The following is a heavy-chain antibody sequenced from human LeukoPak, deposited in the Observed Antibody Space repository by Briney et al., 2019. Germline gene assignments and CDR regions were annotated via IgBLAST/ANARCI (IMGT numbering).Heavy chain of an antibody. J-gene: IGHJ4*02. D-gene: IGHD5-18*01. CDR2: ISYDGSNK. CDR1: GFTFSSYG. V-gene: IGHV3-30*18. CDR3: AKDVDTAMVQLGYFDY. Sequence: GGSLRLSCAASGFTFSSYGMHWVRQAPGKGLEWVAVISYDGSNKYYADSVKGRFTISRDNSKNTLYLQMNSLRAEDTAVYYCAKDVDTAMVQLGYFDYWGQGTLVTVSS.